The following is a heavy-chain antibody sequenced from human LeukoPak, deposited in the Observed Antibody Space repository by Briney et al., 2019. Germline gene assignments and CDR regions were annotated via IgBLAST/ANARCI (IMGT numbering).Heavy chain of an antibody. CDR2: IRYDGSNK. CDR3: ASGYSSAWCFDF. J-gene: IGHJ4*02. Sequence: GGSLRLSCAASGFTFSSYGMHWVRQAPGKGLERVAFIRYDGSNKYYADSVKGRFTISRDISKNTLYLQMNSPRAEDTAVYYCASGYSSAWCFDFWGQGTLVTVSS. V-gene: IGHV3-30*02. CDR1: GFTFSSYG. D-gene: IGHD6-19*01.